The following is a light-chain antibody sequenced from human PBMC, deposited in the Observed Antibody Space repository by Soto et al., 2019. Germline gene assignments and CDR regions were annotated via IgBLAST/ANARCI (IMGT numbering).Light chain of an antibody. CDR2: DVS. V-gene: IGLV2-14*01. CDR3: SSYTSSSPWV. CDR1: SSDVGGYNY. J-gene: IGLJ3*02. Sequence: QSVLTQPASVSGPPGQSITISCTGTSSDVGGYNYVSWYQQHPGKAPNLMIYDVSNRPSGVSNRFSGSKSGNTASLTISGLQAEDEADYYCSSYTSSSPWVFGGGTKLTVL.